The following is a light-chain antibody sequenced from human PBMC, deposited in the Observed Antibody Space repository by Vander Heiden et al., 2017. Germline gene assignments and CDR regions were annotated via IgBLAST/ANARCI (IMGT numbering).Light chain of an antibody. CDR1: QSISSY. CDR3: QQTDSTPMT. J-gene: IGKJ5*01. V-gene: IGKV1-39*01. Sequence: DIQMTQSPSSLSASVGDRVTIICRASQSISSYLNWYQQKPGNAPKLLIYAASSLQSGVPSRFSGSGSGTDFTLTISRLQPEDFAGYYCQQTDSTPMTFGQRTRLEIK. CDR2: AAS.